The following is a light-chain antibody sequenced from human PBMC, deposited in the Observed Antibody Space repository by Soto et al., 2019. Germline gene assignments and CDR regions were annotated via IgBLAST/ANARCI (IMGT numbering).Light chain of an antibody. CDR3: QKYDSAPWT. J-gene: IGKJ1*01. Sequence: ENQMTQSPSSLSASVGDRVTITCRASQGISNYLAWYQQKPGKVPKLLIYGASTLQSGVPSRLSGSGSGTDFTLFINSLQPEDVATYYCQKYDSAPWTFGQGTKVEI. V-gene: IGKV1-27*01. CDR1: QGISNY. CDR2: GAS.